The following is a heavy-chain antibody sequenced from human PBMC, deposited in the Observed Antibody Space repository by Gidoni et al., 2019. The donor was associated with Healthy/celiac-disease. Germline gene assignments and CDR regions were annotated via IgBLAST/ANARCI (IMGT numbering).Heavy chain of an antibody. CDR3: ARGALAGYYDSSGYASWYFDL. CDR1: GYTFTSYY. J-gene: IGHJ2*01. Sequence: QVQLVQSGAEVKKPGASVKVSCKASGYTFTSYYMHWVRQAPGQGLEWMGIINPSGGSTSYAQKFQGRVTMTRDTSTSTVYMELSSLRSEDTAVYYCARGALAGYYDSSGYASWYFDLWGRGTLVTVSS. D-gene: IGHD3-22*01. V-gene: IGHV1-46*01. CDR2: INPSGGST.